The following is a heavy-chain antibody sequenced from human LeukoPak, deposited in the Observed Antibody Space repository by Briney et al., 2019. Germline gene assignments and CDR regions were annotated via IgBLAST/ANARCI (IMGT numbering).Heavy chain of an antibody. CDR1: GFPFNTYP. D-gene: IGHD5-24*01. J-gene: IGHJ4*02. V-gene: IGHV3-30*04. Sequence: HSGGSLRLSCAASGFPFNTYPMHWVRQAPGKGLEWVTLVSSDGNNKYYADSVKGRFTISRDNSKNRLYLQADSLRSEDTAMYYCARGGYIDALNCWGRGTLVTVSS. CDR2: VSSDGNNK. CDR3: ARGGYIDALNC.